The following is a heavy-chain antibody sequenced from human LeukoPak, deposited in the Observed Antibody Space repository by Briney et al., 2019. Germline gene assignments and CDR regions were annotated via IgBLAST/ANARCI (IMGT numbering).Heavy chain of an antibody. Sequence: PSETLSLTCAVYGGSFSGYYWSWIRQPPGKGLEWIGEINHSGSTNYNPSLKSRVTISVDTSKNQSSLKLSSVTAADTAVYYCARDLSGDIVVVPAGGYFDYWGQGTLVTVSS. CDR2: INHSGST. V-gene: IGHV4-34*01. CDR1: GGSFSGYY. D-gene: IGHD2-2*01. J-gene: IGHJ4*02. CDR3: ARDLSGDIVVVPAGGYFDY.